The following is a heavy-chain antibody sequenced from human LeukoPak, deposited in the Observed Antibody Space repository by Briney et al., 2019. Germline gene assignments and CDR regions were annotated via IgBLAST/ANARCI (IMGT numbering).Heavy chain of an antibody. CDR2: IYTSGST. V-gene: IGHV4-4*07. Sequence: SETLSLTCTVSGGSISSYYWSWIRQPAGKGLEWIGRIYTSGSTYYNPSLKSRVTISVDTSKNQFSLKLSSVTAADTAVYYCARDRGISWGLYYYYYYYMDVWGKGTTVTVSS. D-gene: IGHD2-15*01. CDR1: GGSISSYY. CDR3: ARDRGISWGLYYYYYYYMDV. J-gene: IGHJ6*03.